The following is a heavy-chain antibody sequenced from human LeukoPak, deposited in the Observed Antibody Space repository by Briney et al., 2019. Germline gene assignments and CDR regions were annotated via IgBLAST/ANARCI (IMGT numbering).Heavy chain of an antibody. V-gene: IGHV3-21*01. CDR2: ISSSSSYI. Sequence: GGSLRLSCAASGFTFSSYSMNWVRQAPGKGLEWVSSISSSSSYIYYADSVKGRFTISRDNAKTSLYLQMNSLRAQDTAVYYCARDLSGVTGYTYGRGIDYWGQGTLVTVSS. CDR3: ARDLSGVTGYTYGRGIDY. J-gene: IGHJ4*02. D-gene: IGHD5-18*01. CDR1: GFTFSSYS.